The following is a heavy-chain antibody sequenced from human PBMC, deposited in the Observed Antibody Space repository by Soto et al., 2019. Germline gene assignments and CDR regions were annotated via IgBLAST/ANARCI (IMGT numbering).Heavy chain of an antibody. Sequence: GGSLRLSCAASGFTFSSYSMNWVRQAPGKGLEWASYISSTTSTIYYADSVTGRFTISRESAKNLMYLQMNSLRVEDTAVYYCARDRHPDYWGQGTLVTVSS. J-gene: IGHJ4*02. CDR2: ISSTTSTI. CDR3: ARDRHPDY. V-gene: IGHV3-48*01. CDR1: GFTFSSYS.